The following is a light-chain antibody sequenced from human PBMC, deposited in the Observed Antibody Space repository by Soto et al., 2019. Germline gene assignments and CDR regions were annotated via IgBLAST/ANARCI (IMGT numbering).Light chain of an antibody. Sequence: EIVMTQSPASLSVSPGDGATLSCRASQSVASNVAWYQQKPGQGPRLLIHGASTRAVGVPARFSGSGSGTDFNLTISSLQSEDLAVYYCQQYHNWPPQYTFGQGTKLQIK. CDR3: QQYHNWPPQYT. V-gene: IGKV3-15*01. CDR2: GAS. J-gene: IGKJ2*01. CDR1: QSVASN.